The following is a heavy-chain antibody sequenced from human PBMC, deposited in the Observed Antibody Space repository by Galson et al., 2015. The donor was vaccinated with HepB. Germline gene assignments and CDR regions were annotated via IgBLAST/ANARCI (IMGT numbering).Heavy chain of an antibody. V-gene: IGHV1-2*06. CDR1: GYTFTGYY. CDR3: AGGLDYDFWSGYFPLGNDF. J-gene: IGHJ4*02. CDR2: INPNSGGT. Sequence: SVKVSCKASGYTFTGYYLHWVRQAPGVGFEWMGRINPNSGGTNYAQKFQGRVTMTRDTSINTAYMELSRLRYDDTAVYYCAGGLDYDFWSGYFPLGNDFWGQGTLVTVSS. D-gene: IGHD3-3*01.